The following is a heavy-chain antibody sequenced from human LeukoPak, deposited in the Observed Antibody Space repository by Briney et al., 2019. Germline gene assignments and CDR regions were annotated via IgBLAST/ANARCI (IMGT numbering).Heavy chain of an antibody. CDR1: GFTFSNYW. V-gene: IGHV3-7*01. CDR3: ARYLNSGPADY. Sequence: GGSLRLSCAASGFTFSNYWMSWVRQAPGKGLEWVANIKQDGSEKHYVDSVKDRFTISRDNAENSLYLQMNSLRAEDTAVYYCARYLNSGPADYWGQGSLVTVSS. J-gene: IGHJ4*02. D-gene: IGHD6-19*01. CDR2: IKQDGSEK.